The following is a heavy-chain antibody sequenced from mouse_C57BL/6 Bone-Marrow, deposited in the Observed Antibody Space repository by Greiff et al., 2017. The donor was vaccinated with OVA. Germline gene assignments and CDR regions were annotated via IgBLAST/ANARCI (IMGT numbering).Heavy chain of an antibody. CDR3: ASSVVAHWYFDV. V-gene: IGHV1-50*01. J-gene: IGHJ1*03. D-gene: IGHD1-1*01. CDR2: IDPSDSYT. CDR1: GYTFTSYW. Sequence: QVQLQQPGAELVKPGASVKLSCKASGYTFTSYWMQWVKQRPGQGLEWIGEIDPSDSYTNYNQKFKGKATLTVDTASSTAYMQLSSLTSEDSAVYDCASSVVAHWYFDVWGTGTTVTVSS.